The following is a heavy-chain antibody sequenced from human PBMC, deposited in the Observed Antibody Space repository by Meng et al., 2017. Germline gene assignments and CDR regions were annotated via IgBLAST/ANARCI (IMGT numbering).Heavy chain of an antibody. CDR2: IYHSGST. V-gene: IGHV4-4*02. J-gene: IGHJ4*02. Sequence: QLQESAPGLVKPSGTPSLTCAVSGGSISSSNWWSWVRQPPGKGLEWIGEIYHSGSTNYNPSLKSRVTISVDKSKNQFSLKLSSVTAADTAVYYCARAGVGYYDSSGPYSYWGQGTLVTVSS. CDR3: ARAGVGYYDSSGPYSY. D-gene: IGHD3-22*01. CDR1: GGSISSSNW.